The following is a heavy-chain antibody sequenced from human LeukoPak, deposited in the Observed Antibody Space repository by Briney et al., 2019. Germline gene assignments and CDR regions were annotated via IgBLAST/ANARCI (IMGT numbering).Heavy chain of an antibody. CDR2: ISSTGDTT. Sequence: GGSLRLSCVASGFTFKSHDMSLVGQAPGKGLDWFSHISSTGDTTYYADSVKGRLTISRDNSKNTLYLQMNSLRAEDTAVYYCAKRDSSGYFPYYFDSWGQGTLVTVSS. CDR3: AKRDSSGYFPYYFDS. V-gene: IGHV3-23*01. D-gene: IGHD3-22*01. J-gene: IGHJ4*02. CDR1: GFTFKSHD.